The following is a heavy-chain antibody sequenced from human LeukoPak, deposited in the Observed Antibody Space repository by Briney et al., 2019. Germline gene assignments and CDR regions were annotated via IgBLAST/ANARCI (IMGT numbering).Heavy chain of an antibody. V-gene: IGHV1-46*01. Sequence: ASVKVSCKASGFTFSSYYMHWVRQAPGQGLEWVGIINPSGGSTTYAQNFQVRVTMTRDTSTSTVYMELSSLRSEDTAVYYCARVLLHTYGYIDYWGQGTLVTVSS. CDR1: GFTFSSYY. CDR3: ARVLLHTYGYIDY. CDR2: INPSGGST. D-gene: IGHD5-18*01. J-gene: IGHJ4*02.